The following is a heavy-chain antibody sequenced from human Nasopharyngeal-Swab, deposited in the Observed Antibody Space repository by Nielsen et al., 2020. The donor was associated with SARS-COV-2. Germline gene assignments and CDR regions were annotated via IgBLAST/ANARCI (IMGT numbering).Heavy chain of an antibody. CDR1: GYSFTSYW. J-gene: IGHJ3*02. CDR2: IYPGDSDT. D-gene: IGHD6-19*01. V-gene: IGHV5-51*01. CDR3: ARPLKQWLGGDAFDI. Sequence: GESLKISRKGSGYSFTSYWIGWVRQMPGKGLEWMGIIYPGDSDTRYSPSFQGQVTISADKSISTAYLQWSSLKASDTAMYYCARPLKQWLGGDAFDIWGQGTMVTVSS.